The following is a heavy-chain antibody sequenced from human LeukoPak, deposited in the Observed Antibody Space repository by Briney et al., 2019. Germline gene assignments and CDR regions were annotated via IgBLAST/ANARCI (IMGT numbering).Heavy chain of an antibody. Sequence: SETLSLTCTVSGGSISSYYWSWIRQPPGKGLEWIGYIYTSGSTNYNPSLKSRVTISVDTSKNQFSLKLSSVTAADTAVYYCARLHYDFWSGYYTDKYYYYYYYMDVWGKGTTVTVSS. CDR1: GGSISSYY. CDR3: ARLHYDFWSGYYTDKYYYYYYYMDV. D-gene: IGHD3-3*01. CDR2: IYTSGST. J-gene: IGHJ6*03. V-gene: IGHV4-4*09.